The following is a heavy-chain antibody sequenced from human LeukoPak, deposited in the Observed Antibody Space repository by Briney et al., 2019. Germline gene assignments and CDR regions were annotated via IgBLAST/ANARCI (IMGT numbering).Heavy chain of an antibody. V-gene: IGHV3-23*01. Sequence: GGSLRLSCAASGFSFSTYSMNWVRQAPGKGLEWVSAISGSGGSTYYADSVKGRFTISRDNSKNTLYLQMNSLRAEDTAVYYCAKDRMIVVVSPLDYWGQGTLVTVSS. CDR3: AKDRMIVVVSPLDY. CDR1: GFSFSTYS. CDR2: ISGSGGST. D-gene: IGHD3-22*01. J-gene: IGHJ4*02.